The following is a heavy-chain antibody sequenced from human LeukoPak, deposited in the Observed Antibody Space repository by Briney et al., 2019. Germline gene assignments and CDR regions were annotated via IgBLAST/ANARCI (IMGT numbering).Heavy chain of an antibody. CDR1: GFTFSSYW. J-gene: IGHJ4*02. CDR3: ARGYGGITDY. CDR2: INSDGSST. Sequence: GGSLRLSCAASGFTFSSYWMHWVRQAPGKGLVWVSHINSDGSSTSYADSVKGRFTISRDNAKNTLYLQMNSLRAEDTAVYYCARGYGGITDYWGQGTLVTVSS. D-gene: IGHD1-14*01. V-gene: IGHV3-74*01.